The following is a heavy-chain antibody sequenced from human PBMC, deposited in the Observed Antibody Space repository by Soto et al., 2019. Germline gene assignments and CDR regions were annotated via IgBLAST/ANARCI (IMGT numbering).Heavy chain of an antibody. CDR2: ISPSNGLT. J-gene: IGHJ4*02. V-gene: IGHV1-18*01. CDR1: GYTFSNFG. Sequence: ASVKVSCKASGYTFSNFGLSWVRQAPGQGLEWMGWISPSNGLTIYAQNFHGRVTMTTDTSTATAHMELRSLISDDTAVYYCARVIMIFGVANLGSYFDYWGQGTRVTVSS. CDR3: ARVIMIFGVANLGSYFDY. D-gene: IGHD3-3*01.